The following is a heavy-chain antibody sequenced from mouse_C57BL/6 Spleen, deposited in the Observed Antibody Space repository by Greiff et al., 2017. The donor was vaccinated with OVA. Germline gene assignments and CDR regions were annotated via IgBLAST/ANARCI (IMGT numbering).Heavy chain of an antibody. CDR2: IRLKSDNYAT. CDR1: GFTFSNYW. Sequence: EVKLQESGGGLVQPGGSMKLSCVASGFTFSNYWMNWVRQSPEKGLEWVAQIRLKSDNYATHYAVSVKGRFTISRDDSKSSVYLQMNNLRAEDTGIYYCAGRVYYDYEGYFDYWGQGTTLTVSS. J-gene: IGHJ2*01. V-gene: IGHV6-3*01. CDR3: AGRVYYDYEGYFDY. D-gene: IGHD2-4*01.